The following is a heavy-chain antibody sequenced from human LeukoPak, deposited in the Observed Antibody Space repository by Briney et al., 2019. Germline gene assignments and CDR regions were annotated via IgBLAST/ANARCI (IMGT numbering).Heavy chain of an antibody. CDR2: IIPSFGKA. CDR3: ARLSTGGYYYGSGFDY. CDR1: GGTLSSYG. V-gene: IGHV1-69*13. J-gene: IGHJ4*02. D-gene: IGHD3-10*01. Sequence: GASVTVSCKASGGTLSSYGISWVRQAPGQGLEWMGGIIPSFGKANYAQKFQGRVTITADESTSTAYMELSSLRSEDTAMYYCARLSTGGYYYGSGFDYWGQGTLVTVSS.